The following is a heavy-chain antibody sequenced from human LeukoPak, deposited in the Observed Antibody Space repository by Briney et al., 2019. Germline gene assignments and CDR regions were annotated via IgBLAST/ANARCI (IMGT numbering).Heavy chain of an antibody. D-gene: IGHD1-26*01. CDR2: IRKKVNGYTT. Sequence: PGGSLRLSCEASGFTFSDHYMDWVSQAPGKGLEWVGRIRKKVNGYTTEYAASVKGRFTISRDDSKNSLYLQMNSLKTEDTAVYYCARVKVVGPDYYSDSWGQGTLVTVSS. V-gene: IGHV3-72*01. CDR1: GFTFSDHY. J-gene: IGHJ4*02. CDR3: ARVKVVGPDYYSDS.